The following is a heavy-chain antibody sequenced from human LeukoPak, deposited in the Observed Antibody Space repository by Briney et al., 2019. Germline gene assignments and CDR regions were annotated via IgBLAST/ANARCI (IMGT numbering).Heavy chain of an antibody. CDR1: GFTFSSYD. V-gene: IGHV3-13*01. CDR2: IGNVGDT. Sequence: GGSLRLSCAASGFTFSSYDMHWVRQATGKGLEWVSGIGNVGDTYYSGSVKGRFTISRENAKNSLYLQMTSLRAEDTAVYYCARVSSRADRAFDYWGQGTLVIVSS. D-gene: IGHD1-14*01. CDR3: ARVSSRADRAFDY. J-gene: IGHJ4*02.